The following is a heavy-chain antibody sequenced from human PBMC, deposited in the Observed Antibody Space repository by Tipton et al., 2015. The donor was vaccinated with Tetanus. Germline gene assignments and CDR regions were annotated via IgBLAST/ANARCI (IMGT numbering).Heavy chain of an antibody. CDR1: GASISSAA. V-gene: IGHV4-30-2*01. CDR3: ARATSTGPAYNWFDP. D-gene: IGHD2-8*02. J-gene: IGHJ5*02. CDR2: MYYSGTT. Sequence: TLSLTCDVSGASISSAAWTWIRQPPGKGLQWIGYMYYSGTTHYNPSLKSRVTISIDRSKNQLSLKLTSVTAADTAVYYCARATSTGPAYNWFDPWGQGTLVTVSS.